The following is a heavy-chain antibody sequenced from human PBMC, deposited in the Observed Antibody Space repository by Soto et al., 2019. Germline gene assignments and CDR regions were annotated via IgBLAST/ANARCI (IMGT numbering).Heavy chain of an antibody. CDR2: IYNRGST. D-gene: IGHD6-25*01. Sequence: SETLSLTCTVSGGSISSYYWSWIRQPPGKGLEWIGHIYNRGSTNYNPSLKSRVTISVDTSKNQFSLKLSSVTAADTAVYYCARSIAAPRWFDPWGQGTLVTVSS. J-gene: IGHJ5*02. CDR3: ARSIAAPRWFDP. V-gene: IGHV4-59*01. CDR1: GGSISSYY.